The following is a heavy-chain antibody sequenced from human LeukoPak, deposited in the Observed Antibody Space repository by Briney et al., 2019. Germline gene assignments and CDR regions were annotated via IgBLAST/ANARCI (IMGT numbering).Heavy chain of an antibody. Sequence: PGRSLRLSCASAGFTSNTYGMHWVRQSPPKGLDSVALITFDGSIEYYVDSVKGRFTISRDNSKNTLFLQMNSLRPEDTAVYYCAKDSDIAVAGSDDALDVWGQGTMVTVSS. CDR2: ITFDGSIE. V-gene: IGHV3-30*18. CDR1: GFTSNTYG. CDR3: AKDSDIAVAGSDDALDV. J-gene: IGHJ3*01. D-gene: IGHD6-19*01.